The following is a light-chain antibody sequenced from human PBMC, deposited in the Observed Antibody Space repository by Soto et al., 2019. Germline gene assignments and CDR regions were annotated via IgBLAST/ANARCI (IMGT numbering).Light chain of an antibody. CDR3: QQYNNWLWT. Sequence: EIVMTQSPATLSVSPGETTRLSCRASQSINSDVAWYQQKPGQAPRLLIYGASTRATGIPARFSGSGSGTEFTLTISSLQSEDFAVYYCQQYNNWLWTFGQGTKVDIK. CDR2: GAS. J-gene: IGKJ1*01. V-gene: IGKV3-15*01. CDR1: QSINSD.